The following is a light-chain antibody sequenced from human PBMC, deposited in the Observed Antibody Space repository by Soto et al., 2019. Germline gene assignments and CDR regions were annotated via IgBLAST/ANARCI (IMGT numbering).Light chain of an antibody. CDR1: SSNIGAGYD. CDR3: QSYDSSLSAFYV. J-gene: IGLJ1*01. V-gene: IGLV1-40*01. CDR2: GNS. Sequence: QAVVTQPPSVSGAPGQRVTISCTGSSSNIGAGYDVHWYQQLPGTAPKLLIYGNSDRPSGVPDRFSGSKSGTSASLAITGLQAEDEADYHCQSYDSSLSAFYVFGTGTKVTVL.